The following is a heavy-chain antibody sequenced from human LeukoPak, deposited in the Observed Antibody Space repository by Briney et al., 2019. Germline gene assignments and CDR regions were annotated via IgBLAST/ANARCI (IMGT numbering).Heavy chain of an antibody. Sequence: GGSLRLSCAASGFTVSSDHMSWVRQAPGKGLEWVSVIYSAGSTYSADSVQGRFTISRDNSKNTLYLQMNSLRAEDTAVYYCARVWELSFDYWGHGTLVTVSS. J-gene: IGHJ4*01. V-gene: IGHV3-53*01. D-gene: IGHD1-26*01. CDR3: ARVWELSFDY. CDR2: IYSAGST. CDR1: GFTVSSDH.